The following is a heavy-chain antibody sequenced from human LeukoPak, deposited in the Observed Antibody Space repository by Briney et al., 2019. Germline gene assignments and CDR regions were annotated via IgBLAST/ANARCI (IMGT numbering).Heavy chain of an antibody. CDR1: GFTFINAW. J-gene: IGHJ4*02. D-gene: IGHD2-8*01. V-gene: IGHV3-15*07. CDR3: AKDHRIVLIG. CDR2: IKSKTDGGTT. Sequence: GESLRLSCAASGFTFINAWMNWVRQAPGKGLEWVGRIKSKTDGGTTDYAAPVKGRFTISRDDSKNTLYLQMNSLKTEDTAVYYCAKDHRIVLIGWGQGTLVTVSS.